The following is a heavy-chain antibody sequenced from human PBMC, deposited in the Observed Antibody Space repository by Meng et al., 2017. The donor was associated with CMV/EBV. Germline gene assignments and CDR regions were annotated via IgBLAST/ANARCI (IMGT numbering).Heavy chain of an antibody. J-gene: IGHJ4*02. V-gene: IGHV3-13*01. CDR1: GFTFSSYD. D-gene: IGHD3-3*01. CDR3: AKDRGRKFWSGYYFSMDY. CDR2: IGTAGDT. Sequence: GESLKISCAASGFTFSSYDMHWVRQATGKGLEWVSAIGTAGDTYYPGSVKGRFTISRENAKNSLYLQMNSLRAGDTAVYYCAKDRGRKFWSGYYFSMDYWGQGTLVTVSS.